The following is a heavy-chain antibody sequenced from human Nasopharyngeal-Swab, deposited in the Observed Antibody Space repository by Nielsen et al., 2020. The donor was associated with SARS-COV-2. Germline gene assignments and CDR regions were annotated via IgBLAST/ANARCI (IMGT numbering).Heavy chain of an antibody. CDR1: GFTFSDYG. Sequence: GGSLRLSCAASGFTFSDYGMHWVRRAPGKGLEWVALISYDGSSKYYADHVKGRFTISRDNSKNTLYLQMNSLRAEDTAVYYCARDRGSYGFDYWGQGTLVTVSS. D-gene: IGHD1-26*01. CDR3: ARDRGSYGFDY. J-gene: IGHJ4*02. V-gene: IGHV3-30*03. CDR2: ISYDGSSK.